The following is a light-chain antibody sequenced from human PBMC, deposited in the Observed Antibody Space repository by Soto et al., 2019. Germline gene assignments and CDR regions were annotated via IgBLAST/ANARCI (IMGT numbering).Light chain of an antibody. J-gene: IGKJ5*01. CDR3: QQSFSPHIA. V-gene: IGKV1-39*01. Sequence: EIQVTQSPTSLSASVGERITITCRASRSIGNNLNWYQQRPGKAPQLLIYAASSLQSGVPSRFSGSSSGTDFTLTTNGLQPEDFATDYCQQSFSPHIAFGQGTRL. CDR2: AAS. CDR1: RSIGNN.